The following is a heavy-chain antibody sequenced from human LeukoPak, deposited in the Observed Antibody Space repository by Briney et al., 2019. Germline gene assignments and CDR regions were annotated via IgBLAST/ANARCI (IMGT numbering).Heavy chain of an antibody. D-gene: IGHD6-25*01. V-gene: IGHV3-30*04. Sequence: GRSLRLSCAASGFTFSSYAMHWVRQAPGKGLEWVAVISYDGSNKYYADSVKGRFTISRDNSKNTLYLQMNSLRAEDTAVYYCARGGPAPFDYWGQGTLVTVSS. CDR1: GFTFSSYA. CDR3: ARGGPAPFDY. CDR2: ISYDGSNK. J-gene: IGHJ4*02.